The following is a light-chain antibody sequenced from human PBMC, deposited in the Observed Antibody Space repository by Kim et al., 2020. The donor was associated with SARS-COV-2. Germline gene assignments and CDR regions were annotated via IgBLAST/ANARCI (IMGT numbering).Light chain of an antibody. V-gene: IGKV1-8*01. Sequence: AIRMTQSPSSLSASTGDRVTITCRASQGISSYLAWYQQKPGKAPKLLIYAASTLQSGVPSRFSGSGSGTDFTLTISCLQSEDFATYYCQQYYSYPPWTFGQGTKVDFK. J-gene: IGKJ1*01. CDR2: AAS. CDR3: QQYYSYPPWT. CDR1: QGISSY.